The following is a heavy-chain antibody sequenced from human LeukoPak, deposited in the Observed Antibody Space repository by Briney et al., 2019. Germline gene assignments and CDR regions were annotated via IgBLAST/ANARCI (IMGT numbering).Heavy chain of an antibody. V-gene: IGHV1-69*13. CDR1: GGTFSSYA. J-gene: IGHJ4*02. D-gene: IGHD2-21*02. CDR2: IIPIFGTA. CDR3: ARGKTMVYCGGDCYRFDN. Sequence: SVKVSCKASGGTFSSYAISWVRQAPGQGLEWMGGIIPIFGTANYAQKFQGRVTITADESTSTAYMELSSLRSEDTAVYYCARGKTMVYCGGDCYRFDNWGQGTLVTVSS.